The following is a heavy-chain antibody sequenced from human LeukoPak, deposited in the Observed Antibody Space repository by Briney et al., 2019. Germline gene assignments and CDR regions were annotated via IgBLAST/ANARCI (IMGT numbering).Heavy chain of an antibody. CDR1: GYTFTNYY. Sequence: ASVKVSCKASGYTFTNYYLHWVRQAPGQGLEWMGIINPTGGSTSYAQKFQGRVTMTRDTSISTAYMELSRLRSDDTAAYYCATGQYYYDSSGYYYLDYWGQGTLVTVSS. V-gene: IGHV1-46*01. CDR2: INPTGGST. J-gene: IGHJ4*02. D-gene: IGHD3-22*01. CDR3: ATGQYYYDSSGYYYLDY.